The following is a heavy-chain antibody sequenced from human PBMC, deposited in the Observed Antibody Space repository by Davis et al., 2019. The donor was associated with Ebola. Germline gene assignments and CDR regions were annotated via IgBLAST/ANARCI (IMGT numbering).Heavy chain of an antibody. CDR2: MNPNSGNT. V-gene: IGHV1-8*03. Sequence: ASVKVSCKASGYTFTSYDINWVRQATGQGLEWMGWMNPNSGNTGYAQKFQGRVTITRDTSISTAYMELSSLRSEDTAVYYCARGIAYNWNRRAFDYWGQGTLVTVSS. CDR1: GYTFTSYD. J-gene: IGHJ4*02. D-gene: IGHD1-20*01. CDR3: ARGIAYNWNRRAFDY.